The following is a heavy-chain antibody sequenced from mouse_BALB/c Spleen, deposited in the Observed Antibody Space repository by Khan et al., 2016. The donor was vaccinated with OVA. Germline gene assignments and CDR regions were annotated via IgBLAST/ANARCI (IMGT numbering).Heavy chain of an antibody. CDR3: ARLEDI. CDR2: IWAGGST. V-gene: IGHV2-9*02. J-gene: IGHJ2*01. Sequence: QVQLKESGPGLVAPSGFSLTSYGVHWVRQPPGKGLEWLGVIWAGGSTNYNSALMSRLSISKDNSKSQVFLKMNRLQTDDTAMYYCARLEDIWGQGTTLTVSS. CDR1: GFSLTSYG. D-gene: IGHD1-3*01.